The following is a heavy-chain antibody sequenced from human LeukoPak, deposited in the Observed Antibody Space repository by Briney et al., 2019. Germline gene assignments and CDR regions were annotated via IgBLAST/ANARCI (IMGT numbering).Heavy chain of an antibody. CDR3: AKDRLPSDCLVLYFFDY. CDR2: IIGSGFST. D-gene: IGHD2-21*02. V-gene: IGHV3-23*01. CDR1: GFTFRSYA. J-gene: IGHJ4*02. Sequence: PGGSLRLSCAASGFTFRSYAMSWVRQAPGKGLEWVSGIIGSGFSTYYADSVEGRFTISRDNSKNTLYLQMSSLRAEDTAIYYCAKDRLPSDCLVLYFFDYWGQGTLVTVSS.